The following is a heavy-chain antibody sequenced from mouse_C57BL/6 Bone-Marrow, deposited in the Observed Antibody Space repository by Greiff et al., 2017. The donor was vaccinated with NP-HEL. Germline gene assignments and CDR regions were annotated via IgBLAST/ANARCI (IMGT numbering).Heavy chain of an antibody. J-gene: IGHJ3*01. CDR1: GYTFTSYW. V-gene: IGHV1-55*01. CDR2: IYPGSGST. CDR3: AYRYYGYDGEAY. D-gene: IGHD2-2*01. Sequence: QVQLQQPGAELVKPGASVKMSCKASGYTFTSYWITWVKQRPGQGLEWIGDIYPGSGSTNYNEKFKSKATLTVDTSSSTAYMQLSSLTSEDSAVYYCAYRYYGYDGEAYWGQGTLVTVSA.